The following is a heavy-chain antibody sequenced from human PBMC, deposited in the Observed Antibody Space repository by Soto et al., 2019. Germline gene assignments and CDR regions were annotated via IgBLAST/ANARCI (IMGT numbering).Heavy chain of an antibody. Sequence: QVQLVQSWAEEKKPGASVKVSCKASGYTFTSYAMHWVRQAPGQRLEWMGWINAGNGNTKYSQKFQGRVTITRDTPASTAYMELSSLTSEDTAVYYCAMSIVVVTALDYWGQGALVTVSS. CDR3: AMSIVVVTALDY. V-gene: IGHV1-3*05. J-gene: IGHJ4*02. CDR2: INAGNGNT. CDR1: GYTFTSYA. D-gene: IGHD2-21*02.